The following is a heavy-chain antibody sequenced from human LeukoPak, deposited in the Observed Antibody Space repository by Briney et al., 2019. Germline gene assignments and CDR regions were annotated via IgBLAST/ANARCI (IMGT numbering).Heavy chain of an antibody. CDR1: GGSISSGSYY. CDR2: IYTSGST. Sequence: SETLSLTCTVSGGSISSGSYYWSWIRQPAGKGLEWIGRIYTSGSTNYNPSLKSRVTTSVDTSKNQFSLKLSSVTAADTAVYYCASSGLWHYWFDPWGQGTLVTVSS. D-gene: IGHD5-18*01. CDR3: ASSGLWHYWFDP. V-gene: IGHV4-61*02. J-gene: IGHJ5*02.